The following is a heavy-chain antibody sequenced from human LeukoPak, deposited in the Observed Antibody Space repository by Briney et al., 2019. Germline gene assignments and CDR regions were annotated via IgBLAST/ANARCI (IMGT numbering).Heavy chain of an antibody. CDR2: IYYSGST. V-gene: IGHV4-59*11. CDR1: GGSISSHY. Sequence: PSETLSLTCTVSGGSISSHYWRWIRQPPGKGLEWIGYIYYSGSTNYNPSLKSRVTISVDTSKNQFSLKLSSVTAADTAVYYCASLVGATTGFDYWGQGTLVTVSS. CDR3: ASLVGATTGFDY. D-gene: IGHD1-26*01. J-gene: IGHJ4*02.